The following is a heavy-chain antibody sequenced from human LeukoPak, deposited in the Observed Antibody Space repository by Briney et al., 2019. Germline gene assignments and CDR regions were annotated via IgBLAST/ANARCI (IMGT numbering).Heavy chain of an antibody. CDR3: ARQVVGAPFDN. Sequence: SDTLSLTCTVSGRPNSSYYWIWIRQPPGKGLEWIGYIYYSGSTNYNPSLKSRVTISVDTSKNQFSLNLSSVTAADTAVYYCARQVVGAPFDNWGQGTLVTVSS. D-gene: IGHD1-26*01. J-gene: IGHJ4*02. CDR1: GRPNSSYY. V-gene: IGHV4-59*08. CDR2: IYYSGST.